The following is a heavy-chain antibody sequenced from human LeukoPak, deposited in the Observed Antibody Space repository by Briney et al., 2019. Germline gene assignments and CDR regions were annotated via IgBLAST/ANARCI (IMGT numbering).Heavy chain of an antibody. CDR2: INPNSGGT. Sequence: GESLKISCQGSGYTFTGYYMHWVRQAPGQGLEWMGRINPNSGGTNYAQKFQGRVTMTRDTSISTAYMELSRLRSDDTAVYYCARGSTGPNDYWGQGTLVTVSS. V-gene: IGHV1-2*06. J-gene: IGHJ4*02. D-gene: IGHD3-10*01. CDR1: GYTFTGYY. CDR3: ARGSTGPNDY.